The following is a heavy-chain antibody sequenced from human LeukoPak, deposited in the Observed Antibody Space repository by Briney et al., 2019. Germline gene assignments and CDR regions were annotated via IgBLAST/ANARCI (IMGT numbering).Heavy chain of an antibody. J-gene: IGHJ6*04. D-gene: IGHD3-3*01. V-gene: IGHV3-66*01. CDR3: AKEIIRFLEWLSGMDV. Sequence: GGSLRLSCAASGFTVSTNYMSWVRQTPGKGLEWVSVLYSDGSTYYLDSVKGRFTISRDNSKNTLYLQMNSLRAEDTAVYYCAKEIIRFLEWLSGMDVWGKGTTVTVSS. CDR2: LYSDGST. CDR1: GFTVSTNY.